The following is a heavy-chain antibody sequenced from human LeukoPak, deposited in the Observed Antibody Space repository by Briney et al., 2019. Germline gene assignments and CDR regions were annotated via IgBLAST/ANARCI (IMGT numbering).Heavy chain of an antibody. CDR2: ISYDGSNK. CDR3: AHPRAGETRGRKDAFDI. J-gene: IGHJ3*02. CDR1: GFAFSSYG. Sequence: GGSLRLSCAASGFAFSSYGMHWVRQAPGKGLEWGAVISYDGSNKYYADSVKGRFTISRDNSKNTLYLQMNSLRAEDTAVYYCAHPRAGETRGRKDAFDIWGQGTMVTVSS. D-gene: IGHD3-10*01. V-gene: IGHV3-30*03.